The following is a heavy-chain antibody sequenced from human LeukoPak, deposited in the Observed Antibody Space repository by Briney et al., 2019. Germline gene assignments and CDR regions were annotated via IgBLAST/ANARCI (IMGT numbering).Heavy chain of an antibody. CDR2: INHSGST. CDR3: ARLRAAVAGTKPFDY. CDR1: GGSFSGYY. V-gene: IGHV4-34*01. Sequence: SETLSLTCAVYGGSFSGYYWSWIRQPPGKGLEWIGEINHSGSTNYNPSLKSRVTISVDTSKNQFSLKLSSVTAADMAVYYCARLRAAVAGTKPFDYWGQGTLVTVSS. D-gene: IGHD6-19*01. J-gene: IGHJ4*02.